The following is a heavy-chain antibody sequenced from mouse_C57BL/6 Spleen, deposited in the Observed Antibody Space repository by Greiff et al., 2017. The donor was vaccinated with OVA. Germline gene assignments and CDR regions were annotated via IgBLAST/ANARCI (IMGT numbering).Heavy chain of an antibody. Sequence: QVQLKQPGAELVKPGASVKLSCKASGYTFTSYWMHWVKQRPGRGLEWIGRIDPNSGGTKYNEKFKSKATLTVDKPSSTAYMQLSSLTSEDSAVYYCARREYYGSSLDYWGQGTTLTVSS. D-gene: IGHD1-1*01. V-gene: IGHV1-72*01. CDR2: IDPNSGGT. CDR3: ARREYYGSSLDY. CDR1: GYTFTSYW. J-gene: IGHJ2*01.